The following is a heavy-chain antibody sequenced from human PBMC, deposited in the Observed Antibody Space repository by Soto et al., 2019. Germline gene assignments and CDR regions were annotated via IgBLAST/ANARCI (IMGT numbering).Heavy chain of an antibody. CDR2: ISGSGGST. CDR1: GFTFSSFA. V-gene: IGHV3-23*01. J-gene: IGHJ4*02. CDR3: AKVQTIVVVPAYPDY. D-gene: IGHD2-2*01. Sequence: GGSLRLSCAASGFTFSSFAMSWVRQAPGKGLEWVSAISGSGGSTYYADSVKGRFTISRDNSKNTLYLQMNSLRAEDTAVYYCAKVQTIVVVPAYPDYWGQGTLVTVSS.